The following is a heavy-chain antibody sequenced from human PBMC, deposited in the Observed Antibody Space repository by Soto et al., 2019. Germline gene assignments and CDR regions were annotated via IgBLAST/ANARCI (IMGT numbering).Heavy chain of an antibody. CDR1: GGSISSSSYY. J-gene: IGHJ4*02. Sequence: QLQLQESGPGLVKPSETLSLTCAVSGGSISSSSYYWGWIRQPPGKGLEWIGSIYYSGSTYYTPSLRSRFALPVATSRTQFSLKLNSVTAEAAAVYYCARRTVNIEIFYSGLKTPCFAYWGQGPLATVSA. CDR3: ARRTVNIEIFYSGLKTPCFAY. V-gene: IGHV4-39*01. CDR2: IYYSGST. D-gene: IGHD6-19*01.